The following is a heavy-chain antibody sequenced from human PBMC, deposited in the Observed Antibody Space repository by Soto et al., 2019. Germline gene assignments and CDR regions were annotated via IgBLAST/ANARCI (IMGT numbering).Heavy chain of an antibody. J-gene: IGHJ4*02. V-gene: IGHV3-9*01. CDR1: GFTFDDYA. Sequence: GGSLRLSCAASGFTFDDYAMHWVRQAPGKGLEWVSGISWNSGSIGYADSVKGRFTISRDNAKNSLYLQMNSLRAEDTALYYCAKGSRIAVAGTLDYWGQGTLVTVSS. CDR3: AKGSRIAVAGTLDY. D-gene: IGHD6-19*01. CDR2: ISWNSGSI.